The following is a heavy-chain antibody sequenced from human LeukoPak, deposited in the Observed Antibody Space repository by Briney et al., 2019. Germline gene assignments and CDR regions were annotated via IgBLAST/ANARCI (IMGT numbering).Heavy chain of an antibody. D-gene: IGHD3-3*01. CDR3: ARGVYELDY. CDR2: IKQDGGEK. CDR1: GFTFSDYC. V-gene: IGHV3-7*01. Sequence: PGGSPSLSCAAPGFTFSDYCMSWVCQAPGKGLEWVAIIKQDGGEKYHLDSVKGRFTISRDNAKNSLYLQMNSLKVEDTAVYYCARGVYELDYWGQGTLVTVSS. J-gene: IGHJ4*02.